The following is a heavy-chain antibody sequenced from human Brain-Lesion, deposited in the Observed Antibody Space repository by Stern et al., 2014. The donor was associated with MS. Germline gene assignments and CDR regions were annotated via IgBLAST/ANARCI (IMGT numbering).Heavy chain of an antibody. J-gene: IGHJ5*02. Sequence: KESGPGLVKPSETLSLTCTVAGGSVSSTSYAWAWIRQPPGKGLEWIGTLYYSGNTYYSPYLKSRLTISLDTSKNPFSLPLSCVTAADTAVYYCAGEEDIRYCSGGSCTGNWFDPWGQGTLVTVSS. CDR2: LYYSGNT. CDR3: AGEEDIRYCSGGSCTGNWFDP. D-gene: IGHD2-15*01. CDR1: GGSVSSTSYA. V-gene: IGHV4-39*01.